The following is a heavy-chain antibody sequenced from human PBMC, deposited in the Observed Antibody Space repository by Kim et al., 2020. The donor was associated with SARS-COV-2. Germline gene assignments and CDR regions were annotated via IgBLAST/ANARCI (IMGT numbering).Heavy chain of an antibody. Sequence: GGSLRLSCVVTGLAVTGDNMNWVRQAPGKGLEWVSVITNDDKTYYVDSVRGRFIISRDSSKNTLYLQMNSLRTEDTAVYYCARHAWLEDWGQGTLVTVAS. D-gene: IGHD3-3*01. CDR3: ARHAWLED. CDR2: ITNDDKT. CDR1: GLAVTGDN. J-gene: IGHJ4*02. V-gene: IGHV3-53*01.